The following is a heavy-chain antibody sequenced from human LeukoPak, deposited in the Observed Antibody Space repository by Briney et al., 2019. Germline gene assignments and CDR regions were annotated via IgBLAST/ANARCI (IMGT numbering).Heavy chain of an antibody. V-gene: IGHV3-69-1*02. CDR1: GFTMSDYY. J-gene: IGHJ4*02. Sequence: GGSLRLSCEVSGFTMSDYYMMWVRQAPGKGLEWISCISGTGSTIYYADSMKGRFTISRDIGKKSVYLQMTALRADDTAVYYCSRGSYDLWSGFSYRGQGTLVTVSS. CDR2: ISGTGSTI. CDR3: SRGSYDLWSGFSY. D-gene: IGHD3-3*01.